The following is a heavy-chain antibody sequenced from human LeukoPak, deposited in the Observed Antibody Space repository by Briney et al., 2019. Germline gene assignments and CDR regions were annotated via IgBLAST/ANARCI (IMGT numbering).Heavy chain of an antibody. D-gene: IGHD2-2*01. Sequence: PGGSLRLSCAASGFTFSSYGMHWVRQAPGKGLEWVAFIRYDGSNKYYVDSVKGRFTISRDNSKNTLYLQMNSLRAEDTAVYYCAKGRCSSTSCLEDYFDYWGQGTLVTVSS. CDR1: GFTFSSYG. CDR3: AKGRCSSTSCLEDYFDY. CDR2: IRYDGSNK. J-gene: IGHJ4*02. V-gene: IGHV3-30*02.